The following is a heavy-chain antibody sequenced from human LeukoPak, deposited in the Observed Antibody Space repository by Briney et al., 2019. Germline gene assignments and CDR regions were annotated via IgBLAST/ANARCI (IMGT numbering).Heavy chain of an antibody. CDR1: GFTFSSYA. D-gene: IGHD2-2*01. V-gene: IGHV3-23*01. J-gene: IGHJ4*02. CDR2: ISGSGGST. CDR3: AKDRGYCSSTSCPVDY. Sequence: GGSLRLSCAASGFTFSSYAMSWVRQAPGKGLEWVSAISGSGGSTYYADSVKGRFTISRDNSKNTQYLQMNSLRAEDTAVYYCAKDRGYCSSTSCPVDYWGQGTLVTVSS.